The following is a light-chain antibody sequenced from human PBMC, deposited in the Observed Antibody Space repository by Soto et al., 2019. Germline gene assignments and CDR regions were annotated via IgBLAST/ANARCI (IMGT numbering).Light chain of an antibody. CDR1: QTVSSS. CDR3: QQTYNPPRT. Sequence: EIVLTQSPATLSLSPGERATLSCRASQTVSSSLAWYQQKPGQAPRLLIYEASNRATGIPARFSGSGSGADFTLTISSLEPEDFALYYCQQTYNPPRTFGQGTRL. CDR2: EAS. V-gene: IGKV3-11*01. J-gene: IGKJ1*01.